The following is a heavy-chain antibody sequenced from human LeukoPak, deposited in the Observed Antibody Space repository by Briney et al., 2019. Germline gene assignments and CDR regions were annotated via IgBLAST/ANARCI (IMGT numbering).Heavy chain of an antibody. Sequence: GPSLRLSWAASGFTVITNDMTWVRQPPGKGLGWVAVLYSDGNTKYADSVQGRFTISRDNSKNTLYLEMTSLSPDDTAVYYCARGVEPLAANTLAYWGQGTLVTVSS. CDR2: LYSDGNT. CDR1: GFTVITND. V-gene: IGHV3-53*01. D-gene: IGHD1-14*01. J-gene: IGHJ4*02. CDR3: ARGVEPLAANTLAY.